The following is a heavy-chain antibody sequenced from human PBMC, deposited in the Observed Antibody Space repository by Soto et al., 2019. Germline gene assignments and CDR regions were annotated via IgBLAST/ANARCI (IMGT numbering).Heavy chain of an antibody. CDR3: ARSESLGLPTYDSSGSGFDP. CDR2: ISAYNGNT. CDR1: GYTFTSYG. V-gene: IGHV1-18*01. D-gene: IGHD3-22*01. Sequence: QVQLVQSGAEVKKPGASVRVSCKASGYTFTSYGISWVRQAPGQGLEWMGWISAYNGNTNYAQKLQGRVTMTTDTSTSTDYMELRSLRSDDTAVYYCARSESLGLPTYDSSGSGFDPWGQGTLVTVSS. J-gene: IGHJ5*02.